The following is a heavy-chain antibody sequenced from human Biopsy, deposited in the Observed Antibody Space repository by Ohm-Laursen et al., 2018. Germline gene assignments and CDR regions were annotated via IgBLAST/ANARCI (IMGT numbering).Heavy chain of an antibody. CDR2: ISASDDSK. D-gene: IGHD5-24*01. V-gene: IGHV3-23*01. Sequence: GSLRLSCSASGFTFATYGMSWVRQAPGKGLEWVSSISASDDSKYYGDSVKGRFTISRDSSTNTLYLQMNGLRADDMAVYYCARGPSGVATIGRGQGTLVTVPS. CDR3: ARGPSGVATIG. J-gene: IGHJ4*02. CDR1: GFTFATYG.